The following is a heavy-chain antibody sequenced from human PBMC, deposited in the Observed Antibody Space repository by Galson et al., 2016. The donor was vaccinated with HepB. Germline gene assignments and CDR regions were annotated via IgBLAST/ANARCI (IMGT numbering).Heavy chain of an antibody. J-gene: IGHJ5*02. CDR3: ARHYYDLGRHYFDP. V-gene: IGHV4-39*02. Sequence: WVRQPPGKGLEWIGSIYYSGSTYYNPSLKSRLTMSVDTSRSDFSLKLSSVTAADTAVYYCARHYYDLGRHYFDPWGQGTLVTVSS. CDR2: IYYSGST. D-gene: IGHD3-10*01.